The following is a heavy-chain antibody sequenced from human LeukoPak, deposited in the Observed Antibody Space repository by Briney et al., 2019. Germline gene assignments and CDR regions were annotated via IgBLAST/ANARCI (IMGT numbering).Heavy chain of an antibody. V-gene: IGHV4-59*08. CDR1: GGSISSYY. CDR2: IYYSGST. D-gene: IGHD5-24*01. J-gene: IGHJ2*01. CDR3: ARPLGNGFTYWYFDL. Sequence: KPSETLSLTCTVSGGSISSYYWTWIRQPPGKGLEWIGYIYYSGSTNHNPSLKSRVTMSLDTSKNQFSLKVRSVTAADTAVYYCARPLGNGFTYWYFDLWGRGTLVTVSS.